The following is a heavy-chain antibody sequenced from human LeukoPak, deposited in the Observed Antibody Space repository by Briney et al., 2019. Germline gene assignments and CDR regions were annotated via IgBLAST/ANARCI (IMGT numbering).Heavy chain of an antibody. J-gene: IGHJ4*02. Sequence: SETLSLTCAVYGGSFSGYYWSWIRQPPGKGLEWIGEINHSGSTNYNPSLKGRVTISVDTSKNQFSLKLSSVTAADTAVYYCARGRWLAPFDYWGQGTLVTVSS. D-gene: IGHD5-24*01. CDR3: ARGRWLAPFDY. CDR1: GGSFSGYY. CDR2: INHSGST. V-gene: IGHV4-34*01.